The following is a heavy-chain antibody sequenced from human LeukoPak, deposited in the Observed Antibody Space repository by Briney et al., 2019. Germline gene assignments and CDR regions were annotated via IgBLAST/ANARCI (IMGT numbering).Heavy chain of an antibody. V-gene: IGHV6-1*01. CDR3: ARSKDVAGPGTNAFDI. CDR1: GDSISSNSAA. D-gene: IGHD6-13*01. CDR2: TYYRSKWYN. J-gene: IGHJ3*02. Sequence: PSQTLSLTCAIAGDSISSNSAAWNWIRQSPSRGLEWLGRTYYRSKWYNNYAVSVRSRITINPDTSKNQFSLQLNSVTPEDTAVYYCARSKDVAGPGTNAFDIWGQGTMVTVSS.